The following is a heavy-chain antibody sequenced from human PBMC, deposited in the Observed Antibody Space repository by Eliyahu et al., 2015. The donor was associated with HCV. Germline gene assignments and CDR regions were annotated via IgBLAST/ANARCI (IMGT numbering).Heavy chain of an antibody. Sequence: QVQLQQWGAGLLKPSETLSLTCAVYGGSFSGYYWSWIRQPPGKGLEWIGEINHSGSTNYNPSLKSRVTISVDTSKNQFSLKLSSVTAADTAVYYCARGRVFVGYCSSTSCSMGYWYFDLWGRGTLVTVSS. CDR1: GGSFSGYY. CDR3: ARGRVFVGYCSSTSCSMGYWYFDL. V-gene: IGHV4-34*01. CDR2: INHSGST. D-gene: IGHD2-2*03. J-gene: IGHJ2*01.